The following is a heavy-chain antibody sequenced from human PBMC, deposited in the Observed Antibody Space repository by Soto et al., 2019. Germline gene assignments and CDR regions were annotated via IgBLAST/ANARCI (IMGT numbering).Heavy chain of an antibody. CDR3: AKDGQWLDVYLES. J-gene: IGHJ4*02. Sequence: QVQLVESGGGVLQPGRSLRLSCAASGFTFSTYGMHWVRQPPGKGLEWVAVISSDGKSEHYADPVKGRFSISRDNYKNTLSLQMNSLRVEDTATYYCAKDGQWLDVYLESWGQGTQVTVSA. CDR1: GFTFSTYG. D-gene: IGHD6-19*01. CDR2: ISSDGKSE. V-gene: IGHV3-30*18.